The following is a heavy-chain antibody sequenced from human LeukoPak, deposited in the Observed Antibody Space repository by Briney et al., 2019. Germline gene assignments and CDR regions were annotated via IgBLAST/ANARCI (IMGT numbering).Heavy chain of an antibody. J-gene: IGHJ4*02. D-gene: IGHD6-13*01. V-gene: IGHV3-33*06. CDR3: ANVVQYTASTGTGLAS. CDR2: IWYDGSFI. Sequence: PGGSLRLSCAASGFNFMNFGMHWVRQAPGKGLDWVAVIWYDGSFIYYADSVRGRFIISRDNAKNTLYLQMNSVRAEDTAIYYCANVVQYTASTGTGLASWGQGTLVTVSS. CDR1: GFNFMNFG.